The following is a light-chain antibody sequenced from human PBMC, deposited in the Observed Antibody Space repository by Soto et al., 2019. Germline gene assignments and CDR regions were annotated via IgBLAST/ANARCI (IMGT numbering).Light chain of an antibody. V-gene: IGKV3-20*01. CDR2: GAS. CDR1: QSVSSSY. J-gene: IGKJ5*01. Sequence: EIVLTQSPGTLSLSPGERATLSCRATQSVSSSYLAWYQQKPGQAPRLLIYGASSRATGIPDRFSGSGSGTDFTLTISRLEPEDSAVYYCQQYCSSPRITFGQGTRLEI. CDR3: QQYCSSPRIT.